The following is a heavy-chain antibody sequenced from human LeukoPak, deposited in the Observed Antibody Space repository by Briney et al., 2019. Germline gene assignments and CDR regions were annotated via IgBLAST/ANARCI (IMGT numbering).Heavy chain of an antibody. Sequence: KPSQTLSLTCTVSGGSISSGSYYWSWIRQPAGKGLEWIGRIYTSGSTNYNPSLKSRVTISVDTSKNQFSLKLSSVTAADTAVYYCARGFVVVPAAINAFDIWGQGTMVTVSS. D-gene: IGHD2-2*01. V-gene: IGHV4-61*02. J-gene: IGHJ3*02. CDR1: GGSISSGSYY. CDR3: ARGFVVVPAAINAFDI. CDR2: IYTSGST.